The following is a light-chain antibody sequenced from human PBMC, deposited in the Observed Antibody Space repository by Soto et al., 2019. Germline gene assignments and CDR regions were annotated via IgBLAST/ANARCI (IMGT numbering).Light chain of an antibody. CDR2: STS. V-gene: IGLV7-43*01. CDR1: KGGFTRGHY. Sequence: QAVVRQGASLNVGPGGAVTVTGGFKKGGFTRGHYPNCFQQNPRQAPRALIYSTSNKHSWTPARFSGSLLGGKAALTLSRVQPVDEAEYYCLLYYGGAQGYGFAPGTKVPVL. J-gene: IGLJ1*01. CDR3: LLYYGGAQGYG.